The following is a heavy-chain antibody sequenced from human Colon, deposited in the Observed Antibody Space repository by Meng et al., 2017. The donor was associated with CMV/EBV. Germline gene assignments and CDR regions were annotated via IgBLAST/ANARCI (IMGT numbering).Heavy chain of an antibody. V-gene: IGHV3-21*01. CDR3: VRDKSVLLWFGDTDAAMDV. D-gene: IGHD3-10*01. CDR1: GFMFSRYR. Sequence: GGSLRLSCAASGFMFSRYRMAWVRQAPGKGLEWVSSISGDRSYKYYSDSLKGRFAISRDNAKNSLYLQINSLSAEDTAVYYCVRDKSVLLWFGDTDAAMDVWGQGTTVTVSS. J-gene: IGHJ6*02. CDR2: ISGDRSYK.